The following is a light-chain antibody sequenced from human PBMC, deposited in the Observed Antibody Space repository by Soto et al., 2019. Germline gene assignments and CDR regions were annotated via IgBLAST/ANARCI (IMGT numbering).Light chain of an antibody. CDR1: QSALFNSNNKNY. CDR3: QQYFTTPSWT. V-gene: IGKV4-1*01. J-gene: IGKJ1*01. CDR2: WAS. Sequence: DNVMTQSPDSLAVSLGERATINCKSSQSALFNSNNKNYIAWYQQKPGQPPKLLIYWASTRESGVPDRFSGSGSGTDFTLTINSLQAEDVAVYYCQQYFTTPSWTFGQGTTVEIK.